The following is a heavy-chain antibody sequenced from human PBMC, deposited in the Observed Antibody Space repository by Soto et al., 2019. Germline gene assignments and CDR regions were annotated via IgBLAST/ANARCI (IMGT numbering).Heavy chain of an antibody. D-gene: IGHD6-19*01. V-gene: IGHV1-18*01. CDR2: ISGYNGNT. CDR3: SRFIMVGGWFDPNYYHGMDV. CDR1: GYTFSNYG. J-gene: IGHJ6*02. Sequence: QVQLVQSGAEVKKPGASVTVSCKTSGYTFSNYGINWVRQAPGQGLEWMGWISGYNGNTNYAQTVQGRVTMTTDTSTGTVYMELRSLKSADTAIYYCSRFIMVGGWFDPNYYHGMDVWSQGTTVTVSS.